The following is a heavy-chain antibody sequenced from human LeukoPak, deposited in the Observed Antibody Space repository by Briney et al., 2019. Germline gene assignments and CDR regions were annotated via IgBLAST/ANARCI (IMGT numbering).Heavy chain of an antibody. Sequence: GGSLRLSCAASGFTFSSYAMHWVRQAPGKGLEWVAVISYDGSNKYYADSVKGRFTIPRDNSKNTLYLQMNSPRAEDTAVYYCAREGYYYGSGNNWFDPWGQGTLVTVSS. CDR2: ISYDGSNK. V-gene: IGHV3-30*04. J-gene: IGHJ5*02. D-gene: IGHD3-10*01. CDR1: GFTFSSYA. CDR3: AREGYYYGSGNNWFDP.